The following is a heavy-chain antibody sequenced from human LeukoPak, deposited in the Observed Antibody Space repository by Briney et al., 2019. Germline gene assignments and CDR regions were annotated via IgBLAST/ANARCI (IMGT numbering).Heavy chain of an antibody. CDR3: VKGGYSSSWSLFDY. D-gene: IGHD6-13*01. CDR1: GFTFISYA. V-gene: IGHV3-64D*06. Sequence: GGSLRLPCSASGFTFISYAIHWVRQAPGKGLEYVSGISSNGCSKNYADSVKGRFTIARDNSKNTLYLQMSSLRAEDTAVYYCVKGGYSSSWSLFDYWGQGNLVTVSS. CDR2: ISSNGCSK. J-gene: IGHJ4*02.